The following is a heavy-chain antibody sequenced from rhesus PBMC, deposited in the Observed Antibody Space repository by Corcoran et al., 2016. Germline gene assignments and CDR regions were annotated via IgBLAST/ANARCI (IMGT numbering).Heavy chain of an antibody. J-gene: IGHJ5-2*02. CDR3: ARMWSTTVTPDV. Sequence: QVQLQESGPGLVKPSETLSLTCAVSGGSISGYSWNWIRQPPGKGLGLIGYVGGSCWRTLYKPYHKSRVTMSTDTAKNRFSRKLSCVTAADTGVYYWARMWSTTVTPDVWGRGVLVTVSS. V-gene: IGHV4-165*02. CDR1: GGSISGYS. D-gene: IGHD4-35*01. CDR2: VGGSCWRT.